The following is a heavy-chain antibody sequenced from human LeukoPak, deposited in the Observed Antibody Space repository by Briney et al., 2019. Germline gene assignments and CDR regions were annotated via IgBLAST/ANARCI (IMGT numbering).Heavy chain of an antibody. D-gene: IGHD5-12*01. J-gene: IGHJ4*02. Sequence: GGSLRLSCAASGFTFSHYWMTWVRQAPGKGLEWVAQINQDGSEEYYMDSVKARFTISRDNAKNSVFPQMNSLRAEDTAVYYCVRDGGVSGYDLLDYWGQGTLVTVSS. CDR3: VRDGGVSGYDLLDY. V-gene: IGHV3-7*01. CDR2: INQDGSEE. CDR1: GFTFSHYW.